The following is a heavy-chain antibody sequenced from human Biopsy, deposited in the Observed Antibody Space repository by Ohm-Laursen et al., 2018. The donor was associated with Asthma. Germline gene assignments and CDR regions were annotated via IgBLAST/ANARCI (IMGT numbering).Heavy chain of an antibody. CDR3: ARAVDYSHYYGIDV. CDR1: GYTFNSAG. V-gene: IGHV1-18*01. J-gene: IGHJ6*02. D-gene: IGHD3-10*01. Sequence: ASVTVSCTTSGYTFNSAGITWVRQAPGQGLGWMGWISVYNGNTKVAQKLQDRVTMITDTSTSTAYMELRSLRSDDTAVYFCARAVDYSHYYGIDVWGQGTTVTVS. CDR2: ISVYNGNT.